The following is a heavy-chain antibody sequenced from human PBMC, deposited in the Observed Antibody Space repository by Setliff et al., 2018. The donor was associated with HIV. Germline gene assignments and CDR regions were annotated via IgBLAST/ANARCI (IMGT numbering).Heavy chain of an antibody. D-gene: IGHD4-17*01. J-gene: IGHJ4*02. Sequence: GGSLRLSCEASGLTFRNAWMKWVRQAPGRGLEWVGRIKSKTDGGTTDYAAPVKGRFTISRDDSENSLYLQMNSLKTEDTAVYYCARGPATGDYSYYFDYWGQGTLVTVSS. CDR3: ARGPATGDYSYYFDY. V-gene: IGHV3-15*07. CDR1: GLTFRNAW. CDR2: IKSKTDGGTT.